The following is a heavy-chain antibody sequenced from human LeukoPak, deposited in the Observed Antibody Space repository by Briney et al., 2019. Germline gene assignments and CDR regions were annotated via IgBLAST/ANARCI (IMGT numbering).Heavy chain of an antibody. Sequence: ASVKVSCKAFGYTFTSNYMHWVRQAPGQGPEWMGVISPSGGSTTYAQKFQGRVTLTRDMSTSTDYLELSSLRSKDTAVYYCARVFGYSGYDRGSLAYWGQGTLVTVSS. J-gene: IGHJ4*02. V-gene: IGHV1-46*01. CDR3: ARVFGYSGYDRGSLAY. D-gene: IGHD5-12*01. CDR2: ISPSGGST. CDR1: GYTFTSNY.